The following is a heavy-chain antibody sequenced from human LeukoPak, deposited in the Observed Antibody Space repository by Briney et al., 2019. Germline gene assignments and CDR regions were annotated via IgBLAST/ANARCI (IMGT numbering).Heavy chain of an antibody. CDR3: SRENGAFSPFGY. D-gene: IGHD2-8*01. V-gene: IGHV4-4*02. Sequence: SETLSLTCGVSGGSISNTNWWSWVRQPPGQGLECVEEISLTGLTHYNPSLESRVTVSLDKSKYQLSLNLTSVTAADTAVYYCSRENGAFSPFGYWGQGTLVTVLS. CDR2: ISLTGLT. CDR1: GGSISNTNW. J-gene: IGHJ4*02.